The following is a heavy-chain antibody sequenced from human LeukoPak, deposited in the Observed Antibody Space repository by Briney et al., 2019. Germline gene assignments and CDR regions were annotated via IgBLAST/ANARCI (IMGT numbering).Heavy chain of an antibody. D-gene: IGHD3-22*01. CDR2: INPNSGGT. Sequence: ASVKVSCKASGYTFTGFYMHWVRQAPGQGLEWMGWINPNSGGTNCAQKFQGRVTMTRDTSISTAYMELSRLRSDDTAVYYCARGNYYDSSGSKPGGDAFDIWGQGTMVTVSS. J-gene: IGHJ3*02. CDR1: GYTFTGFY. V-gene: IGHV1-2*02. CDR3: ARGNYYDSSGSKPGGDAFDI.